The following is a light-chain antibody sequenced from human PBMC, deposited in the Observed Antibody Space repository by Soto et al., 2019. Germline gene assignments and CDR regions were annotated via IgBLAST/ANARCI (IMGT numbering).Light chain of an antibody. J-gene: IGKJ3*01. Sequence: DIQMTQSPSTLSASVGDRVTITCRASQSINIWLAWYQQRPGKAPKLLIYKASTLESGVPSRFSGSGSGTQFTLTISSLQPDDFATYYCQQYNTDSLFTFGPGTKVDIK. CDR3: QQYNTDSLFT. CDR2: KAS. V-gene: IGKV1-5*03. CDR1: QSINIW.